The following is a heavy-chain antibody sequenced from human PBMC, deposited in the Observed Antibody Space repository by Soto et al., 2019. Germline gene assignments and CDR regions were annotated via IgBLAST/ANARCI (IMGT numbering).Heavy chain of an antibody. CDR2: ISYDGSNK. CDR3: AREGKGTMVATPFDY. CDR1: GFTFSSYA. V-gene: IGHV3-30-3*01. J-gene: IGHJ4*02. D-gene: IGHD3-10*01. Sequence: QVQLVESGGGVVQPGRSPRLSCEASGFTFSSYAMHWVRQAPGKGLEWVAVISYDGSNKYYADSVKGRFTISRDNSKNTLYLQMNSLRAEDTAVYYCAREGKGTMVATPFDYWGQGTLVTVSS.